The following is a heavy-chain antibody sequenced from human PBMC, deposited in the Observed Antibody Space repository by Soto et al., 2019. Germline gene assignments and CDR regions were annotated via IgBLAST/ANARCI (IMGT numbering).Heavy chain of an antibody. Sequence: SETLSLTCTVSGGSISSGGYYWSWIRQHPGKGLEWIGYIYYSGSTYYNPSLKSRVTISVDTSKNQFSLKLSSVTAADTAVYYCARGNIPAAGTWDYWGQGTLVTLSS. J-gene: IGHJ4*02. CDR3: ARGNIPAAGTWDY. D-gene: IGHD6-13*01. V-gene: IGHV4-31*03. CDR1: GGSISSGGYY. CDR2: IYYSGST.